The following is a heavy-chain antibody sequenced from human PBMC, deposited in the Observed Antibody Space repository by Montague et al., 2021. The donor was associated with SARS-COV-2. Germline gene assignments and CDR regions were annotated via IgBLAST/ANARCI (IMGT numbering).Heavy chain of an antibody. Sequence: SLRLSCAASGFTFSSHDMTWVRQAPGKGLEWVSISHSGASYASYAGSXXGRFTISRDNSKNTLYLQMNSLRAEDTAVYYCAKGVGQKSSAVDYWGQGTQVTVSS. D-gene: IGHD1-26*01. V-gene: IGHV3-23*03. CDR2: SHSGASYA. CDR1: GFTFSSHD. J-gene: IGHJ4*02. CDR3: AKGVGQKSSAVDY.